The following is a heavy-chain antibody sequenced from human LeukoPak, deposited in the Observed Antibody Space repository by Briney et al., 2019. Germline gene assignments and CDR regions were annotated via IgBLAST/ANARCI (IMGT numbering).Heavy chain of an antibody. D-gene: IGHD3-10*01. CDR1: GFTFSSYG. J-gene: IGHJ4*02. CDR2: IRYDGSNK. CDR3: ARVPWSSVTISDY. V-gene: IGHV3-30*02. Sequence: GGSLRLSCAASGFTFSSYGMHWVRQAPGKGLEWVAFIRYDGSNKYYADSVKGRFTISRDNAKNSLYLQMNSLRAEDTAVYYCARVPWSSVTISDYWGQGTLVTVSS.